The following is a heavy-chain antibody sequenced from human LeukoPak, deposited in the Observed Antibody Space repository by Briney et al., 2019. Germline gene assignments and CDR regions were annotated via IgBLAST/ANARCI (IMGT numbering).Heavy chain of an antibody. V-gene: IGHV3-30*18. J-gene: IGHJ4*02. D-gene: IGHD3-22*01. CDR3: AKDYSDSSGYLDY. Sequence: GESLKISCAASGFTFSNYGMHWVRQPPGKGLELVAVISYDGSNKYYADSVKGRFTLSRDNSKNTLYLQLNSLRAEDTAVYYCAKDYSDSSGYLDYWGQGTLVTVSS. CDR2: ISYDGSNK. CDR1: GFTFSNYG.